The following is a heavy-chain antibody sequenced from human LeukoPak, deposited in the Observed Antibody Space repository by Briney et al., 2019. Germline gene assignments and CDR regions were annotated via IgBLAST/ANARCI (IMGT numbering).Heavy chain of an antibody. Sequence: ASVKVSCKASGYTFTSYYIDWVRQAPGQGVEWMGVINPATTTTTYAQKFQGRVTLTRDMSTSTVYMEMSSLRSEDTAVYYCARVYYSNSYDYWYFDLWGRGTLVTVSS. V-gene: IGHV1-46*01. D-gene: IGHD6-13*01. CDR3: ARVYYSNSYDYWYFDL. CDR2: INPATTTT. CDR1: GYTFTSYY. J-gene: IGHJ2*01.